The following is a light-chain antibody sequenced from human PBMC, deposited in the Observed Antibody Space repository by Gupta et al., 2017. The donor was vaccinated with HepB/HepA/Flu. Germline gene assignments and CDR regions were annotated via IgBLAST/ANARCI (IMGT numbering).Light chain of an antibody. Sequence: AIQMTHSPSSLSASVGDRVTIPCRASQGIRDDLAWYQQKPGKPPKLMIYAASRVERGVTSRFSGRGDDKYFTLTSSRRQYEDSAHYYWQQYYTYLTFGQGTKLEI. CDR3: QQYYTYLT. CDR2: AAS. V-gene: IGKV1-6*01. J-gene: IGKJ2*01. CDR1: QGIRDD.